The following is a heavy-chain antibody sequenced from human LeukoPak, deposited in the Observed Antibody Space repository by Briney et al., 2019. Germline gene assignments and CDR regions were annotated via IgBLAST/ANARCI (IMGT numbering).Heavy chain of an antibody. CDR3: ARDPEGVVVQSYYYYYGMDV. CDR1: GFTFSSYS. J-gene: IGHJ6*04. CDR2: ISSSSSYI. D-gene: IGHD2-2*01. V-gene: IGHV3-21*01. Sequence: GGPLRLSCAASGFTFSSYSMNWVRQAPGKGLEGVSSISSSSSYIYYADSVKGRFTISRDNAKNSLYLQMNSLRAEDTAVYYCARDPEGVVVQSYYYYYGMDVWGKGTTVTVSS.